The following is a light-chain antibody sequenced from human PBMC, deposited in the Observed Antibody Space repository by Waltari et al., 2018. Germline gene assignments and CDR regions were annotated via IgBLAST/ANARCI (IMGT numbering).Light chain of an antibody. V-gene: IGKV3-20*01. Sequence: EIVLTQSPGTLFLSPGEGATLSCRASQSVSRTLAWYQQKPGQAPRLLIYGASRRATGSPDRFSGSGSGTDFSLTISRLEPDNSAVYFCQHYVSLPATFGQGTKVEIK. J-gene: IGKJ1*01. CDR2: GAS. CDR1: QSVSRT. CDR3: QHYVSLPAT.